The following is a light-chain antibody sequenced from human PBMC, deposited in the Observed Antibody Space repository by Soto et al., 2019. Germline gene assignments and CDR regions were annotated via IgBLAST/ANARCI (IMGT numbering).Light chain of an antibody. Sequence: DIQMTKSASSLSASVGDRVTITCQASQDISNYLNWYQQKPGKAPKLLIYDASNLETGVPSRFSGSGSGTDFTFTISSLQPEDIATYYCQQYDNLPLTFGGGTKVEIK. CDR2: DAS. V-gene: IGKV1-33*01. CDR3: QQYDNLPLT. CDR1: QDISNY. J-gene: IGKJ4*01.